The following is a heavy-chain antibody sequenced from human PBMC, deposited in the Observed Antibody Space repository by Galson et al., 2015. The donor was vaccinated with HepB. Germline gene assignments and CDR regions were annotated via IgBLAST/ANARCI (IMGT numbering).Heavy chain of an antibody. V-gene: IGHV5-51*01. D-gene: IGHD2-21*02. Sequence: QSGAEVKKPGESLKISCKGSGYSFTSYWIGWVRQMPGKGLEWMGIIYPGDSDTRYSPSFQGQVTISADKSISTAYLQWSSLKASDTAMYYCARLAYCGGDCYSSAFDIWGQGTMVIVSS. CDR3: ARLAYCGGDCYSSAFDI. CDR2: IYPGDSDT. J-gene: IGHJ3*02. CDR1: GYSFTSYW.